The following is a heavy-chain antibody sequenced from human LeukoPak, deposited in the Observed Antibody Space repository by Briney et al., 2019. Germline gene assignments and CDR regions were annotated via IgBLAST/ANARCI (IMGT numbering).Heavy chain of an antibody. CDR1: GVSISSGGYY. J-gene: IGHJ4*02. Sequence: NPSETLSLTCTVSGVSISSGGYYWSWIRQHPGKRLEWIGYIYYSGSNYYNPSPKSRLTISLDTSNNQFSLKLSSVTAADTAVYYCARGPVRDYSNYWGQGTLVTVSS. V-gene: IGHV4-31*03. D-gene: IGHD4-11*01. CDR3: ARGPVRDYSNY. CDR2: IYYSGSN.